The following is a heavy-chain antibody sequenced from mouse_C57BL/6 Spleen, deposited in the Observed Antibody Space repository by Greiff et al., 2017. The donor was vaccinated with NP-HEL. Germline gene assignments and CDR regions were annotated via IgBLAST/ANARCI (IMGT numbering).Heavy chain of an antibody. V-gene: IGHV1-54*01. J-gene: IGHJ3*01. CDR1: GYAFTNYL. CDR2: INPGSGGT. CDR3: ARRDGYYIAY. Sequence: QVQLQQSGAELVRPGTSVKVSCKASGYAFTNYLIEWVKQRPGQGLEWIGVINPGSGGTNYNEKFKGKATLTADKSSSTAYMQLSSLTSEDSAVYFCARRDGYYIAYWGQGTLVTVSA. D-gene: IGHD2-3*01.